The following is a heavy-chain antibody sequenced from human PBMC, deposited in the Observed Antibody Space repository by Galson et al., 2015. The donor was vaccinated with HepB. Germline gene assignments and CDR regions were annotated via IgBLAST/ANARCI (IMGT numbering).Heavy chain of an antibody. J-gene: IGHJ5*02. CDR3: ANRYCTSTSCAFDP. Sequence: TLSLTCAVSGGSIGSGGYSCSWIRQPPGKALEWIGYIYHSGSTYYNPSLKSRVTISLDRSKNHFSLKLTSVTAADTAVYYCANRYCTSTSCAFDPWGQGTLVTVSS. CDR1: GGSIGSGGYS. D-gene: IGHD2-2*01. CDR2: IYHSGST. V-gene: IGHV4-30-2*01.